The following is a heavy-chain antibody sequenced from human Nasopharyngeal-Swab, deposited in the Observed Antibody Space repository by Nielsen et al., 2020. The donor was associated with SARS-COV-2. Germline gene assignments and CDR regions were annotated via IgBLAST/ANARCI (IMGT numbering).Heavy chain of an antibody. J-gene: IGHJ4*02. CDR1: GFTFDDYT. Sequence: GESLKISCAASGFTFDDYTMHWVRQAPGKGLEWVSLISWDGGSTYYADSVKGRFTISRDNSKNSLCLQMNSLRTEDTALYYCATSVGAGFDYWGQGTLVTVSS. V-gene: IGHV3-43*01. CDR3: ATSVGAGFDY. D-gene: IGHD1-26*01. CDR2: ISWDGGST.